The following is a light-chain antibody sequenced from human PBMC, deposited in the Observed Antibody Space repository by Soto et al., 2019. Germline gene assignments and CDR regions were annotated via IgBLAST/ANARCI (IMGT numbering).Light chain of an antibody. CDR1: QPLNNN. J-gene: IGKJ5*01. Sequence: EIVMTQSPATLSVSPGDRATLSCRAGQPLNNNVAWYQHKPGQAPRLLIYGASTRATGIPARFSGSGSGTDFTLTISSLQSEDFAVYYCQQYNDWPPITVGQGTRLESK. CDR2: GAS. CDR3: QQYNDWPPIT. V-gene: IGKV3-15*01.